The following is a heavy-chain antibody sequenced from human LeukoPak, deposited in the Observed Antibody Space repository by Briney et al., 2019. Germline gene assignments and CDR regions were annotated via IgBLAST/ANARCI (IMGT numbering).Heavy chain of an antibody. J-gene: IGHJ4*02. V-gene: IGHV4-38-2*02. Sequence: SETLSLTCTVSGYSISSGYYWGWLRQPPGKGLERIGGISHSGSTYYNSSFHSRVTISIDTSKNQFSLRLTSVTAADTAVHYCTRGSDILTGYRTPYYFDYWGRGTLVTVSS. D-gene: IGHD3-9*01. CDR2: ISHSGST. CDR1: GYSISSGYY. CDR3: TRGSDILTGYRTPYYFDY.